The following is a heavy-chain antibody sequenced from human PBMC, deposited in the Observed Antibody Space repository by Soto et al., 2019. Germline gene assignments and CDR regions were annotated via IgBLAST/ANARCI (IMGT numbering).Heavy chain of an antibody. CDR2: ISGDGSST. D-gene: IGHD3-22*01. J-gene: IGHJ5*02. V-gene: IGHV3-74*01. CDR3: TRPRYDGSGTPFAP. Sequence: EVQLVESGGGLVQPGGSLRLSCAASGFTFSSYWMHWVRQAPGKGLVWVSRISGDGSSTTYADSVKGRFIISRDNAKNTLYLPMNSLRVEDTAVYYCTRPRYDGSGTPFAPWGQGTLVTVAS. CDR1: GFTFSSYW.